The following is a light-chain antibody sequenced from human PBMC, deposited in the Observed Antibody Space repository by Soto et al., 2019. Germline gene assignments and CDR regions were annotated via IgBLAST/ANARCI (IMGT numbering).Light chain of an antibody. CDR1: SSDVGGFNY. Sequence: QSVLTQPASVSGSPGQSITISCTGSSSDVGGFNYVSWYQHHPGKGPKLLIYEVSNRPSGVSNRFSGSKSGNTASLTISGLQAEDEADYYCNSYTTSTALILFGGGTKVTVL. CDR3: NSYTTSTALIL. V-gene: IGLV2-14*01. CDR2: EVS. J-gene: IGLJ2*01.